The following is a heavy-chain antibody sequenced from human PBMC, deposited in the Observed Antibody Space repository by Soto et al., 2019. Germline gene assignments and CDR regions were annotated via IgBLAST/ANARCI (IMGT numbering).Heavy chain of an antibody. J-gene: IGHJ4*02. Sequence: QVQLQESGPGLVKPSGTLSLTCAVSGGSISSRNWWSWVRQPPGKGLEGIGEIYHSGSTNYNPSLKGRSTISVDKSKHQCALKLSSVTAADTAVYYCARLGSSWYGDYWGQGTLVTVSS. V-gene: IGHV4-4*02. CDR3: ARLGSSWYGDY. D-gene: IGHD6-13*01. CDR2: IYHSGST. CDR1: GGSISSRNW.